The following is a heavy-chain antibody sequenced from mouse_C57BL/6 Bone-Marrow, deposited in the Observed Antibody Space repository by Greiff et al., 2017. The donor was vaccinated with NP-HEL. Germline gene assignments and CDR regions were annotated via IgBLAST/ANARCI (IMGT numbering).Heavy chain of an antibody. D-gene: IGHD2-5*01. CDR1: GFSLTSYG. CDR3: ATTYYSNFWFAY. J-gene: IGHJ3*01. V-gene: IGHV2-6*01. Sequence: VQLVESGPGLVAPSQSLSITCTVSGFSLTSYGVDWVRQSPGKGLEWLGVIWGVGSTNYNSALKSRLSISKDNSKSQVFLKMNSLQTDDTAMYYCATTYYSNFWFAYWGQGTLVTVSA. CDR2: IWGVGST.